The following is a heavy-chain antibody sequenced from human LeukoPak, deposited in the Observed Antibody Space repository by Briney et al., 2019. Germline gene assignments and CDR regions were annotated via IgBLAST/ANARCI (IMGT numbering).Heavy chain of an antibody. CDR2: VDKSGST. D-gene: IGHD2-2*01. CDR1: GDSIRNYY. J-gene: IGHJ5*02. V-gene: IGHV4-59*01. Sequence: PSETLSLTCSVSGDSIRNYYWSWIRQSPGRGLEWIGYVDKSGSTNYNPSFKSRVIVSSGTSRNEFSLNLNSVTAADTAIYYCARGGSSCYGCHNWFDPWGQGTRVTVSS. CDR3: ARGGSSCYGCHNWFDP.